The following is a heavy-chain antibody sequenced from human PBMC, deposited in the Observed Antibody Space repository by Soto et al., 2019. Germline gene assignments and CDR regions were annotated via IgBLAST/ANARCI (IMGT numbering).Heavy chain of an antibody. Sequence: QVQLVQSGAEVKKPGSSVKVSCKASGGTFSSYTISWVRQAPGQGLEWMGRIIPILGIANYAQKFQGRVTITADKSTSTAYMELSSLRSEDTAVYYCARGLGAAAGTDYYYYGMDVWGQGTTVTVSS. CDR3: ARGLGAAAGTDYYYYGMDV. D-gene: IGHD6-13*01. J-gene: IGHJ6*02. CDR2: IIPILGIA. V-gene: IGHV1-69*02. CDR1: GGTFSSYT.